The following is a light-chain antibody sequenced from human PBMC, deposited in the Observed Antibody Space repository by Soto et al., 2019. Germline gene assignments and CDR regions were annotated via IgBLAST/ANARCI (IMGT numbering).Light chain of an antibody. V-gene: IGLV2-8*01. Sequence: QSALTQPPSASGSPGQSVTISCTGTSSDFGGYNYVSWYQQHPGKAPKLMIYEVSKRPSGVPDRFSGSKSGNTASLTVSGLQAEDEADYYCSSYAGSNNFEVFGTGTKSPS. J-gene: IGLJ1*01. CDR1: SSDFGGYNY. CDR2: EVS. CDR3: SSYAGSNNFEV.